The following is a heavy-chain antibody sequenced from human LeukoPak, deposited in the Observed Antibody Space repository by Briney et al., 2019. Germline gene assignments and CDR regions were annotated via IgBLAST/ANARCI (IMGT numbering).Heavy chain of an antibody. CDR1: GFSFSRYD. V-gene: IGHV3-13*01. CDR2: IDTAGDT. Sequence: GGSLRLSCEASGFSFSRYDMHWVRQAIGKGLEWVSAIDTAGDTYYRGSVKGRFTISRENGKNSLYLQMNSLRAEDTAVYYCPTGGAPAGYAYHLWGQGTLVTVSS. J-gene: IGHJ3*01. CDR3: PTGGAPAGYAYHL. D-gene: IGHD3-16*01.